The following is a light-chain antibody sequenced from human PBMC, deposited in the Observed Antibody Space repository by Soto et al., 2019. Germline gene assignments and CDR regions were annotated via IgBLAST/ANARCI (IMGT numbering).Light chain of an antibody. CDR2: GAS. Sequence: EIMMTHSPATLSVSPGERATLSCRASQSVSSDLAWYHQKPGQAPRLLIYGASTRATGIPARFSGSGSGTDFTLTISRLEPEDFAVYYCQQYGSSPPSVTFGQGTRLEIK. J-gene: IGKJ5*01. CDR3: QQYGSSPPSVT. V-gene: IGKV3-15*01. CDR1: QSVSSD.